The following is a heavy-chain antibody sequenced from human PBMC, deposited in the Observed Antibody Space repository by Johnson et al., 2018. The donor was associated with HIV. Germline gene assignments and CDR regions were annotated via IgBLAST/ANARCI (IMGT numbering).Heavy chain of an antibody. V-gene: IGHV3-7*03. Sequence: EVQLVESGGGVVQPGRSLRLSCAASGFTFSSYVMHWVRQAPGKGLEWVANIKLDGSEKYYVDSVKGRFTISRDNAKNSLYLQTNSLRVEDTAVYYCALEAVRSTDAFDIWGQGTMVIVSS. CDR1: GFTFSSYV. D-gene: IGHD3-10*01. CDR3: ALEAVRSTDAFDI. J-gene: IGHJ3*02. CDR2: IKLDGSEK.